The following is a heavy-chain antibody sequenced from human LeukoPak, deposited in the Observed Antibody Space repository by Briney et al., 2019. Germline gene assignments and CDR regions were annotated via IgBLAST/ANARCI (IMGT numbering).Heavy chain of an antibody. J-gene: IGHJ6*03. Sequence: ASVKISCKXSGYTFTDYYMHWVQQAPRKGLEWMGLVDPEDGEAIYAEKFQGRVTITADTSTDTAYMELSSLRSEDTAVYYRATGLISSSRLSEVGYYYYMDVWGKGTTVTVSS. CDR1: GYTFTDYY. CDR2: VDPEDGEA. CDR3: ATGLISSSRLSEVGYYYYMDV. D-gene: IGHD6-13*01. V-gene: IGHV1-69-2*01.